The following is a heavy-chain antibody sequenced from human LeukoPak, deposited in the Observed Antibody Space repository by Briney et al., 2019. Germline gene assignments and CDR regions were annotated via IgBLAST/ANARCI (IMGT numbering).Heavy chain of an antibody. V-gene: IGHV4-61*02. Sequence: SETLSLTCTVSGGSISSGSYYWSWIRQPAGKGLEWIGRIYTSGSTNYNPSLKSRVTISVDTSKNQFSLKLSSVTAADTAVYYCARGRDGYLDAFDIWGQGTMVTVSS. CDR3: ARGRDGYLDAFDI. D-gene: IGHD5-24*01. J-gene: IGHJ3*02. CDR1: GGSISSGSYY. CDR2: IYTSGST.